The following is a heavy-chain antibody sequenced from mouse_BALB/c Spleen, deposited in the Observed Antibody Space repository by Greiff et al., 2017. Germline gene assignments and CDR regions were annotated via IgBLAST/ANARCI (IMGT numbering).Heavy chain of an antibody. Sequence: QVQLKESGAELMKPGASVKISCKATGYTFSSYWIEWVKQRPGHGLEWIGEILPGSGSTNYNEKFKGKATFTADTSSNTAYMQLSSLTSEDSAVYYCARRVRNYVGDYAMDYWGQGTSVTVSS. V-gene: IGHV1-9*01. J-gene: IGHJ4*01. CDR1: GYTFSSYW. D-gene: IGHD2-1*01. CDR3: ARRVRNYVGDYAMDY. CDR2: ILPGSGST.